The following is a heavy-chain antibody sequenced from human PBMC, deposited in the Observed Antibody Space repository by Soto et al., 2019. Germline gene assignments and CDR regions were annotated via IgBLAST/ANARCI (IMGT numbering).Heavy chain of an antibody. CDR3: ARDRFVVTKPGWYFDL. CDR2: IWYDGSNK. CDR1: GFTFSSYG. Sequence: GGSLRLSCAASGFTFSSYGMHWVRQAPGKGLEWVAVIWYDGSNKYYADSVKGRFTISRDNSKNTLYLQMNSLRAEDTAVYYCARDRFVVTKPGWYFDLWGRGTLVTVSS. D-gene: IGHD2-21*01. J-gene: IGHJ2*01. V-gene: IGHV3-33*01.